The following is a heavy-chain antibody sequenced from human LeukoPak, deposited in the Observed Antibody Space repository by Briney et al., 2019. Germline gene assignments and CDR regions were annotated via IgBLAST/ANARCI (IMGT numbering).Heavy chain of an antibody. CDR1: GYTFTSYG. Sequence: ASVKVSCKASGYTFTSYGISWVRQAPGQGLEWMGWISAYNGNTNYAQKLQGRVTMTTDTSTSTAYMELRSLRSDDTAVYYCARDSDYIAAAGTLDYWGQGTLVTVSS. V-gene: IGHV1-18*01. CDR3: ARDSDYIAAAGTLDY. CDR2: ISAYNGNT. J-gene: IGHJ4*02. D-gene: IGHD6-13*01.